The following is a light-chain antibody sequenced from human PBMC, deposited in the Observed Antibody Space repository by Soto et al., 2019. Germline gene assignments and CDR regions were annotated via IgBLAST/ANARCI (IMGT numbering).Light chain of an antibody. Sequence: EIVLTQSPATLSLSPGDRATLSCRASQSVSSYLAWYQQKPGQAPRLLIYDASNRAAGIPARFSGSGPGTEFTLTITSLEPEDFAVYYCQQRSNWPSTFGGGTKVEIK. V-gene: IGKV3D-11*02. CDR1: QSVSSY. CDR2: DAS. J-gene: IGKJ4*01. CDR3: QQRSNWPST.